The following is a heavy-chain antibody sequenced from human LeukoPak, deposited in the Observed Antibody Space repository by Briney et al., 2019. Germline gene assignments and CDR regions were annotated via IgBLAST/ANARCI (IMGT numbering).Heavy chain of an antibody. D-gene: IGHD4-23*01. CDR1: GFTFSSYW. CDR3: ARGRPHGNDY. V-gene: IGHV3-74*01. CDR2: IASDGSST. J-gene: IGHJ4*02. Sequence: GGSLRLSCAASGFTFSSYWMNWVRQAPGKGLVWVSRIASDGSSTTYADSVKGRFSISRDDAKNTLYLQMNSLRVEDTAVYYCARGRPHGNDYWGRGTLVTVSS.